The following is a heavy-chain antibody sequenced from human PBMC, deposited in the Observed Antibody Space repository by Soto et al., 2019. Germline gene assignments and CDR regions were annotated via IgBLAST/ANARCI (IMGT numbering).Heavy chain of an antibody. CDR2: IIPIFGTA. Sequence: ASVKVSCKASGGTFSSYAISWVRQAPGQGLEWMGGIIPIFGTANYAQKFQGRVTITADESTSTAYMELSSLRSEDTAVYYCARAREGFLEWLSYYYYYGMDVWGQGTPVTVSS. D-gene: IGHD3-3*01. CDR1: GGTFSSYA. J-gene: IGHJ6*02. CDR3: ARAREGFLEWLSYYYYYGMDV. V-gene: IGHV1-69*13.